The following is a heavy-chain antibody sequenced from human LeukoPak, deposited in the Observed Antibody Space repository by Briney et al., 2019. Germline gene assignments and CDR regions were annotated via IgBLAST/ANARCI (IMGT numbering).Heavy chain of an antibody. CDR3: ARDVNYYDSSGYYLSDY. CDR2: ITPSGDST. V-gene: IGHV1-46*01. Sequence: GASVKVCCKASGDTFSSYYMHWVRQAPGQGLEWMGIITPSGDSTNYAQKLQGRVTMATDTSTSTAYMELRSLRSDDTAVYYCARDVNYYDSSGYYLSDYWGQGTLVTVSS. J-gene: IGHJ4*02. D-gene: IGHD3-22*01. CDR1: GDTFSSYY.